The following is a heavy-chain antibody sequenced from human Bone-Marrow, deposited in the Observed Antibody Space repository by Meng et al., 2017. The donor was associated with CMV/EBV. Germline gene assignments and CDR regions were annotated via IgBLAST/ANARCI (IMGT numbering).Heavy chain of an antibody. J-gene: IGHJ4*02. CDR2: ITTNNGYT. CDR1: GYTFTSYA. CDR3: ARHQTPSGWYPPDY. Sequence: ASVKVSCKASGYTFTSYAITWVRQAPGQGLEWVGWITTNNGYTRYAQKLRDRITMTRDTSATTAYMELRSLRYDDTAIYYCARHQTPSGWYPPDYWGQGTLVTVSS. D-gene: IGHD6-19*01. V-gene: IGHV1-18*01.